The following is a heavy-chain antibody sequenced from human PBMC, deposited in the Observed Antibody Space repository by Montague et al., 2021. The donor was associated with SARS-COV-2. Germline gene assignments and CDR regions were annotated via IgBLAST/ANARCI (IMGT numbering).Heavy chain of an antibody. CDR1: GGSTNNYY. V-gene: IGHV4-4*07. J-gene: IGHJ5*02. D-gene: IGHD3-22*01. Sequence: SETLSLTCTVSGGSTNNYYWSWIRQPAGKGLEWIGRIHASGISTYNPSLETRVTMSVDTSENQFSLKLSSVTAADTAVYYCARGRFYYDSGELGSWGQGTLVTVSS. CDR2: IHASGIS. CDR3: ARGRFYYDSGELGS.